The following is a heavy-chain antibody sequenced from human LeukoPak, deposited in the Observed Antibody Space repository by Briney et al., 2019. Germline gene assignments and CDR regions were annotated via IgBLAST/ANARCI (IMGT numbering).Heavy chain of an antibody. Sequence: PSETLSLTCTVPGGSISGYYWSWFRQPAGKGLEWIGRVYTSGTTNYHPSLKSRVTMSIGTAKNQFSLKLTSVTAADTAVYYCARGFGHPWGQGTLVTVSS. CDR1: GGSISGYY. J-gene: IGHJ5*02. V-gene: IGHV4-4*07. CDR2: VYTSGTT. D-gene: IGHD3-10*01. CDR3: ARGFGHP.